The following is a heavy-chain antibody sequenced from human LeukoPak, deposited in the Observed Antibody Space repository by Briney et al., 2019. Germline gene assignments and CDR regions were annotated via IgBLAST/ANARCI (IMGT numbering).Heavy chain of an antibody. V-gene: IGHV3-74*01. D-gene: IGHD6-19*01. Sequence: GGSLRLSCAGSGFTFSSYWMHWVRQAPGKGLVWVSRINSDGSTTNYADSVKGRFTISRDNAKNTLYLQMNSLRADDTAVYSCARAIKSGWSGELSAWGQGTLVTVSS. CDR1: GFTFSSYW. CDR2: INSDGSTT. CDR3: ARAIKSGWSGELSA. J-gene: IGHJ5*02.